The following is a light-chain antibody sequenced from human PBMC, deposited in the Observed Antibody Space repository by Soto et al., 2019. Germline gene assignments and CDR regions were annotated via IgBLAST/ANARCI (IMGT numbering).Light chain of an antibody. CDR2: SNI. J-gene: IGLJ3*02. Sequence: QSVLTQPPSASGTPGQRVTISCTGSSSNIGSNTVNWYQQLPGTAPKLLIYSNIQRPSGVSDRFSGSKSGTSASLAISGLQSEDEGDYYCATWDGSLNAWVFGGGTKLTVL. CDR1: SSNIGSNT. CDR3: ATWDGSLNAWV. V-gene: IGLV1-44*01.